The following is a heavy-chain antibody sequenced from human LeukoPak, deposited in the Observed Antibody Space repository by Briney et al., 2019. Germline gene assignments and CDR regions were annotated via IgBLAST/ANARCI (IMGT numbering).Heavy chain of an antibody. CDR1: GYSFTTYW. D-gene: IGHD2-2*01. J-gene: IGHJ4*02. V-gene: IGHV5-51*01. CDR2: IYPGDSDT. CDR3: ARHLGYCSTTSCHIGVY. Sequence: GESLKIPCKGSGYSFTTYWIGWVRQMPGKGLEWMGIIYPGDSDTRYSPSFQGQVTISADKSINTAYLQWSSLKASDTAMYYCARHLGYCSTTSCHIGVYWGQGTLVTVSS.